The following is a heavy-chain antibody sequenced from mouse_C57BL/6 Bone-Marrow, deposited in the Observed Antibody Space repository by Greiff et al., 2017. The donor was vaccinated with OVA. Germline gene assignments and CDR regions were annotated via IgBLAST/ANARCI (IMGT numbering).Heavy chain of an antibody. J-gene: IGHJ4*01. Sequence: EVKLVESGGGLVQPGGSLKLSCAASGFTFSDYGMAWVRQAPRKGPEWVAFISNLAYSIYYADTVTGRFTIARENAKNTLYLEMSSLRSEDTAMYYCARRSRYYAMDYWGQGTSVTVSS. CDR1: GFTFSDYG. D-gene: IGHD1-1*01. CDR2: ISNLAYSI. V-gene: IGHV5-15*04. CDR3: ARRSRYYAMDY.